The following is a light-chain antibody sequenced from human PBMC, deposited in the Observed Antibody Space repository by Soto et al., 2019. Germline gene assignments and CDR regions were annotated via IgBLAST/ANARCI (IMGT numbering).Light chain of an antibody. V-gene: IGLV1-44*01. CDR1: SSNIGTNT. CDR3: ATWDDSLSTYV. J-gene: IGLJ1*01. CDR2: TNN. Sequence: QSVLTQPPSASGTPEQRVTISCSGSSSNIGTNTVNWYQCLPGTAPRLLIYTNNQRPSGVPDRFSVSKSGTSASLAISGLQSEDEADYYCATWDDSLSTYVFGAGTKVTVL.